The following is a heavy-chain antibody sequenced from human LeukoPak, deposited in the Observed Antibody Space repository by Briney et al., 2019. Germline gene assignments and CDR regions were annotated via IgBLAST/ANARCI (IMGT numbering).Heavy chain of an antibody. CDR2: VNANGGST. V-gene: IGHV3-64D*06. J-gene: IGHJ6*02. CDR3: VKGWRYSSKGMDV. D-gene: IGHD6-19*01. Sequence: GGSLRLSCSASGFTFSSCAMRLVRQAPGTGLEYVSTVNANGGSTFYADSVKGRFTVSRDNSKHTPYRQMRSLRAEDTAVYYCVKGWRYSSKGMDVWGQGTTITVSS. CDR1: GFTFSSCA.